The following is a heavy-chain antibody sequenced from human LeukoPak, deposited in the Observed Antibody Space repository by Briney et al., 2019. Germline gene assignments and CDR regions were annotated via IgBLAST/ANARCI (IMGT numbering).Heavy chain of an antibody. D-gene: IGHD2-2*01. CDR1: GYTFTSYG. CDR3: ASVWGYCSSTSCYLRSFDY. Sequence: ASVKVSCKASGYTFTSYGISWVRQAPGQGLEWMGWISAYNGNTNYAQKLQGRVTMTTDTPTSTAYMELRSLRSDDTAVYYCASVWGYCSSTSCYLRSFDYWGQGTLVTVSS. J-gene: IGHJ4*02. V-gene: IGHV1-18*01. CDR2: ISAYNGNT.